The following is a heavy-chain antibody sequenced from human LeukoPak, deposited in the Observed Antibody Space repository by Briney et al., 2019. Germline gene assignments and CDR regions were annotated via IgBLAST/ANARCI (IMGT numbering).Heavy chain of an antibody. CDR3: ARHGTGGVYDY. J-gene: IGHJ4*02. V-gene: IGHV4-34*01. CDR1: GGSFSGYY. CDR2: INHSGST. Sequence: SETLCLTCAVYGGSFSGYYWSWIRQPPGKGLEWIGEINHSGSTNYNPSLKSRVTISVDTSKNQFSLKLSSVTAADTAVYYCARHGTGGVYDYWGQGTVVTVSS. D-gene: IGHD1-1*01.